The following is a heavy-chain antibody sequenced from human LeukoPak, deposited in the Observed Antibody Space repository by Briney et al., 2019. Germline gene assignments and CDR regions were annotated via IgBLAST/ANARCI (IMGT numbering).Heavy chain of an antibody. V-gene: IGHV3-23*01. Sequence: GGSLRLSCAASGFTFSSYAMSWVRQAPGKGLEWVSAISGSGGSTYYADSVKGRFTISRDTSKNTLHLQMNSLRAEDTAVYYCARARSTTFAFDIWGQGTMVTVSS. CDR3: ARARSTTFAFDI. CDR2: ISGSGGST. J-gene: IGHJ3*02. D-gene: IGHD4-17*01. CDR1: GFTFSSYA.